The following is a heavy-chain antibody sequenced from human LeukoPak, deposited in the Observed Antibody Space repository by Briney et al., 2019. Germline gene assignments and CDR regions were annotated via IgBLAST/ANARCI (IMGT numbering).Heavy chain of an antibody. Sequence: GGSLRLSCTASGFTFSGYSMNWICQAPGKGLEWVSSFGTRSTSIYHAGSVKGRFAISRDNAKNLLYLQMNSLRAEDTALYYCAREVSEGFDFWGQGTLVTASS. J-gene: IGHJ4*02. CDR1: GFTFSGYS. CDR3: AREVSEGFDF. D-gene: IGHD3-22*01. V-gene: IGHV3-21*01. CDR2: FGTRSTSI.